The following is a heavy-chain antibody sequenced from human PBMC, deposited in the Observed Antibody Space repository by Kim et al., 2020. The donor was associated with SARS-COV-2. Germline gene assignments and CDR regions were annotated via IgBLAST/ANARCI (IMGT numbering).Heavy chain of an antibody. V-gene: IGHV3-7*01. Sequence: GGSLRLSCVGSGFAFSTSWMTWVRQVPGKGLEWVSNIRKGGRDTYYVDSVKGRFTISRDNAKSSVYLQMNSLRAEDTAVYYCARDPCDSSGYGAFDYWGQGTLVTVAS. CDR1: GFAFSTSW. J-gene: IGHJ4*02. CDR2: IRKGGRDT. CDR3: ARDPCDSSGYGAFDY. D-gene: IGHD3-22*01.